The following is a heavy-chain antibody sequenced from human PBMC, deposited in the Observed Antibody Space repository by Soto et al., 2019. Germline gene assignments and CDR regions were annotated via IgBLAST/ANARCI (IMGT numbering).Heavy chain of an antibody. CDR2: VYYTGST. Sequence: KTSETLSLTCTVPGGSVSNSSHYWTWIRQPPGKGLEWIGYVYYTGSTNYNPSLHIRVTISVDTSKNQFSLTLSSVTSADTAVYYCARGDGFWSGYSYLNYWGQGTPVTVSS. CDR1: GGSVSNSSHY. CDR3: ARGDGFWSGYSYLNY. D-gene: IGHD3-3*01. J-gene: IGHJ4*02. V-gene: IGHV4-61*01.